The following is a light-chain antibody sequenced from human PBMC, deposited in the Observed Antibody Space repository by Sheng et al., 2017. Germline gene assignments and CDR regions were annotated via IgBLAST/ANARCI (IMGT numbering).Light chain of an antibody. CDR3: AAWDDSLSSVV. CDR2: GNT. CDR1: SSNIGAGYD. V-gene: IGLV1-40*01. J-gene: IGLJ2*01. Sequence: QSVLTQPPSLSGAPGQRVTIFCTGSSSNIGAGYDVHWYQQLPGTAPKLLIYGNTNRPSGVPDRFSGSKSGTSASLAITGLQAEDEADYYCAAWDDSLSSVVFGGGTKLTVL.